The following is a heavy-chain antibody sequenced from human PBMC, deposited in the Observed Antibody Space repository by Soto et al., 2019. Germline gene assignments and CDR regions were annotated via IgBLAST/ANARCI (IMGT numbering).Heavy chain of an antibody. J-gene: IGHJ6*03. CDR3: AIDLSWGSNWYYYMDV. CDR2: ISSSSSVI. Sequence: EVQLVESGGGLVQPGGSLRLSCATSGFILSDCAMNWVRQAPGKGLEWVSYISSSSSVIDYADSVKGRFTVSRDNAGNTLDLQMNSLRAEDTAVYYCAIDLSWGSNWYYYMDVWGKGTTVTVS. CDR1: GFILSDCA. D-gene: IGHD7-27*01. V-gene: IGHV3-48*01.